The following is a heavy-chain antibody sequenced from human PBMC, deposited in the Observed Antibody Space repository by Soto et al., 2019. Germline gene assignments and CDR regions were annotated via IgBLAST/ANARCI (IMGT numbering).Heavy chain of an antibody. D-gene: IGHD3-22*01. CDR1: GFTFSSYG. CDR2: ISYDGSNK. Sequence: QVQLVESGGGVVQPGRSLRLSCAASGFTFSSYGMHWVRQAPGKGLEWVAVISYDGSNKYYADSVKGRFTISRDNSKNTLYLQMNSLRAEDTAVYYCAKIPMIVVVPETDDAFDIWGQGTMVTVSS. V-gene: IGHV3-30*18. J-gene: IGHJ3*02. CDR3: AKIPMIVVVPETDDAFDI.